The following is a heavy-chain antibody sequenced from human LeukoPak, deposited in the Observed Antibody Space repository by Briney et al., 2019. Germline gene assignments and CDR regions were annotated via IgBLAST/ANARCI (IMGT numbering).Heavy chain of an antibody. J-gene: IGHJ5*02. V-gene: IGHV4-34*01. D-gene: IGHD6-13*01. CDR2: INHSGST. Sequence: SETLSLTCAVYGGSFSGYYWSWIRQPPGKGLEWIGEINHSGSTNYNPSLKSRVTISVDTSKNQFSLKLSSVTAADTAVYYCARGFLYSSSWYRSPGSWFGPWGQGTLVTASS. CDR3: ARGFLYSSSWYRSPGSWFGP. CDR1: GGSFSGYY.